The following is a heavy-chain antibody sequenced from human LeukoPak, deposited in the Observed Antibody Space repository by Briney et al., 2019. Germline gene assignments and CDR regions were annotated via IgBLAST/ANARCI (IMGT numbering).Heavy chain of an antibody. CDR1: GSYISSGGYS. J-gene: IGHJ4*02. CDR2: IYYIGSP. Sequence: SQTLSLTCAVSGSYISSGGYSWSWIRQPPGKGLEWIGYIYYIGSPYYNPSLKSRVTISVDRSKNQFSLKVSSVTAADTAVYYCARGWDFDYWGQGTLVTVSS. CDR3: ARGWDFDY. V-gene: IGHV4-30-2*01. D-gene: IGHD1-26*01.